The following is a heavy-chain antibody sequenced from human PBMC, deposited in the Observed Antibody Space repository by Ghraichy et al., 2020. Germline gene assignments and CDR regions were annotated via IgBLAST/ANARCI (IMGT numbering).Heavy chain of an antibody. CDR2: IGPTGDT. CDR1: GFTFSSFD. D-gene: IGHD1-26*01. Sequence: GGSLRLSCAASGFTFSSFDMHWVRQVTGKGLELVSSIGPTGDTYYPGSVKGRFTISRENSKNSLYLQMNSLRDGDTAVYYCARVVVGSYYAFDVWGHATSVTVSS. CDR3: ARVVVGSYYAFDV. J-gene: IGHJ3*01. V-gene: IGHV3-13*01.